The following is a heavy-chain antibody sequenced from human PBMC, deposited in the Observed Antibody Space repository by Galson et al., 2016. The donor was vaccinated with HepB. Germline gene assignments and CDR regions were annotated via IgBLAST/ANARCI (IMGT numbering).Heavy chain of an antibody. CDR1: GDSVTSATHY. D-gene: IGHD3-10*01. Sequence: TLSLTCTVSGDSVTSATHYWTWIRQPAGKGLEWIGRLHTTSSPNYNPPLKSRATISADTSKNTFSLNLSSVTAADSAVYYCARTPRRIGSPNYFDFWGQGIRVTVAS. CDR3: ARTPRRIGSPNYFDF. J-gene: IGHJ4*02. CDR2: LHTTSSP. V-gene: IGHV4-61*02.